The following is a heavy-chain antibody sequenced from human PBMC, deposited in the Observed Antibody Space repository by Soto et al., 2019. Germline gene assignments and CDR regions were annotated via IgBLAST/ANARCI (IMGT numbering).Heavy chain of an antibody. CDR3: ARHSGYYDSSGFDY. D-gene: IGHD3-22*01. CDR2: ISAYNGNT. Sequence: GASVKVSCKASGYTFTSYGISWVRQAPGQGLEWMGWISAYNGNTNYAQKLQGRVTMTTDTSTNTAYMELRSLRSDDTAVYYCARHSGYYDSSGFDYWGQGTLVTVSS. J-gene: IGHJ4*02. CDR1: GYTFTSYG. V-gene: IGHV1-18*01.